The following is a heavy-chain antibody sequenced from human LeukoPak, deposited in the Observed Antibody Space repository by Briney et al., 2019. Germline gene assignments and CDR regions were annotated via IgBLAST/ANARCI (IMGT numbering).Heavy chain of an antibody. Sequence: GGSLRLSCAASGFAFSSQAMGWVRQAPGKGLVWVSRINSDGTSTTYADSVKGRFTISRDNAKNTLYLQMNSLRVEDTAVFHCAREGTYSNGPDYWGQGTLVTVSS. D-gene: IGHD3-22*01. CDR2: INSDGTST. CDR1: GFAFSSQA. V-gene: IGHV3-74*01. J-gene: IGHJ4*02. CDR3: AREGTYSNGPDY.